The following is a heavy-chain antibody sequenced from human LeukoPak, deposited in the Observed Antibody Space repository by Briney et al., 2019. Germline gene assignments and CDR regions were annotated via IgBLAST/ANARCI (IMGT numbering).Heavy chain of an antibody. CDR3: ARLYGGNSPFDY. CDR2: IYYSVST. D-gene: IGHD4-23*01. Sequence: PSQTLSLTCTVSGGSISSGGYYWSCIRQHPGKGLECSRDIYYSVSTYYNPSLKSRVIISVDTSKNQFSLKLSSVTAADTAVYYCARLYGGNSPFDYWGQGTLVTVSS. J-gene: IGHJ4*02. V-gene: IGHV4-31*03. CDR1: GGSISSGGYY.